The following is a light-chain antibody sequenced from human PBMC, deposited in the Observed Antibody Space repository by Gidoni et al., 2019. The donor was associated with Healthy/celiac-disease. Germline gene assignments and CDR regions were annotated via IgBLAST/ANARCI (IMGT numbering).Light chain of an antibody. CDR2: AAS. V-gene: IGKV1-8*01. CDR1: QGISSY. J-gene: IGKJ4*01. CDR3: QQYYSYLPLT. Sequence: AIRRTQSPSSLSASTGDRVTITCRASQGISSYLAWYQQKPGKAPKLLIYAASTLQSGVPSRFSGSGSGTDFTLTISCLQSEDFATYYCQQYYSYLPLTFXGXTKVEIK.